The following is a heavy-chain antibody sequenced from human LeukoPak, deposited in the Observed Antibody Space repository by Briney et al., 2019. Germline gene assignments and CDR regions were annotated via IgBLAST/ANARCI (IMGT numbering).Heavy chain of an antibody. D-gene: IGHD3-10*01. CDR1: GGTFSSYA. V-gene: IGHV1-69*05. CDR2: IIPIFGTA. CDR3: ASKYYGSGSYKLPFDY. Sequence: SVKVSCKASGGTFSSYAISWVRQAPGQGLEWMRGIIPIFGTANYAQKFQGRVTITTDESTSTAYMELSSLRSEDTAVYYCASKYYGSGSYKLPFDYWGQGTLVTVSS. J-gene: IGHJ4*02.